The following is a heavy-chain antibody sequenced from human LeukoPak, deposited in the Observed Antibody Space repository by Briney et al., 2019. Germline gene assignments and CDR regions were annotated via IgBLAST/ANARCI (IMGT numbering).Heavy chain of an antibody. V-gene: IGHV3-23*01. CDR1: GFTFSSYA. Sequence: GGSLRLSCAASGFTFSSYAMNWVRQAPGKGLEWVSAISGSGGSTYYADSVKGRFTISRDNAKNSLYLQMNSLRAEDTAVYYCARVAYSSSWFLDYWGQGTLVTVSS. J-gene: IGHJ4*02. CDR2: ISGSGGST. CDR3: ARVAYSSSWFLDY. D-gene: IGHD6-13*01.